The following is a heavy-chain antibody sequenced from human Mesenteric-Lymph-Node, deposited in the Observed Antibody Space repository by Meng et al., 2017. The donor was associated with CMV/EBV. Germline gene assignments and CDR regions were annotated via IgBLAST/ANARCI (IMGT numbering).Heavy chain of an antibody. D-gene: IGHD1-1*01. CDR1: GFTFSSYS. V-gene: IGHV3-21*01. CDR3: ARDDGTTGTGYYFDY. J-gene: IGHJ4*02. Sequence: GESLKISCAASGFTFSSYSMNWVRQAPGKGLEWVSSISSSSSYIYYADSVKGRFTISRDNAKNSLYLQMNSLRAEDTAVYYCARDDGTTGTGYYFDYWGQGTLVTVSS. CDR2: ISSSSSYI.